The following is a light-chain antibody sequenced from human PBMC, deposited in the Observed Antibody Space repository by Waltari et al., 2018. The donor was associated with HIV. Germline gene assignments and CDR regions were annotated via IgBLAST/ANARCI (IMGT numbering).Light chain of an antibody. CDR1: QSLESTDGNTY. J-gene: IGKJ4*01. CDR2: KVS. Sequence: VVMTQTPVSLLVTLGQSVSVSCKSSQSLESTDGNTYLNWFHLRPGHPPRRLIYKVSNRGSGVPDRFGGSGSGTTFTLNITAVEAADVGIYFCMQGTHFLSFGGGTKVE. CDR3: MQGTHFLS. V-gene: IGKV2-30*01.